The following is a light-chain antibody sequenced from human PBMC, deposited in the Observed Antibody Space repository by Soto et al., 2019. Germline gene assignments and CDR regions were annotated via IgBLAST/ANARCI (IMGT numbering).Light chain of an antibody. CDR1: QSVLSSSDNKNY. J-gene: IGKJ2*01. Sequence: DIVMTQSPDSLAVSLGERATVNCKSSQSVLSSSDNKNYLAWYQQKLGQSPKLLIYWASTRESGVPDRFSGSRSGTDLTITIRSLKAEDVAVYYCQQYYSAPYTFGQGTKLGIK. CDR3: QQYYSAPYT. CDR2: WAS. V-gene: IGKV4-1*01.